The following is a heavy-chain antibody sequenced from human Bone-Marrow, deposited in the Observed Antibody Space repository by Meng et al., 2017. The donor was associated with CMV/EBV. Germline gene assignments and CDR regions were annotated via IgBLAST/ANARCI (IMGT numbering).Heavy chain of an antibody. CDR3: ARAAGGGRDY. J-gene: IGHJ4*02. CDR1: GGSISSVGYS. D-gene: IGHD3-10*01. V-gene: IGHV4-31*03. Sequence: TCTVSGGSISSVGYSWRWIRPHPGKGLEWIEYIYYSGSTYYNPSLKSRVTISVDTSKNQFSLKLSSVTAADTAVYYCARAAGGGRDYWGQGTLVTVSS. CDR2: IYYSGST.